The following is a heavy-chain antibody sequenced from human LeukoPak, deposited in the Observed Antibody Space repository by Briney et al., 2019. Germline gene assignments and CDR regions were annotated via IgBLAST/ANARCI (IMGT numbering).Heavy chain of an antibody. J-gene: IGHJ5*02. V-gene: IGHV4-4*07. Sequence: SETLSLTCTVSGGSISSYYWSWIRQPAGKGLEWIGRIYTSGSTNYNPSLKSRVTMSVDTSKNQFSLKLSSVTAADTAVYYCARDILTTTWNWFDPWGQGTLVTVSS. CDR2: IYTSGST. D-gene: IGHD4-11*01. CDR3: ARDILTTTWNWFDP. CDR1: GGSISSYY.